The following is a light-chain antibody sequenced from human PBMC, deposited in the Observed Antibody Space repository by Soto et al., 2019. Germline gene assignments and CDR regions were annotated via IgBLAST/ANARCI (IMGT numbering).Light chain of an antibody. J-gene: IGLJ3*02. CDR3: RSYTSSSTWV. Sequence: QSALTQPPSVSGSPGQSITISCTGTSSDVGGYNYVSWYQQHPGKAPKLMIYEVSNRPSGVSNRFSGSKSGNTASLTISGLQAEDEDDYYCRSYTSSSTWVFGGGTKLTVL. CDR1: SSDVGGYNY. CDR2: EVS. V-gene: IGLV2-14*01.